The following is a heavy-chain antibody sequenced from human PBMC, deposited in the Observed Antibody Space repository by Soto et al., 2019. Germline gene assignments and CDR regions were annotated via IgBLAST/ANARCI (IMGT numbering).Heavy chain of an antibody. CDR2: IYYSGST. Sequence: ASETLSLTCTVSGGSISSSSYYWGWIRQPPGKGLEWIGSIYYSGSTYYNPSLKSRVTISVDTSKNQFSLKLSSVTAADTAVYYCARQDIVLMVYANDYWGQGTLVTVSS. CDR3: ARQDIVLMVYANDY. D-gene: IGHD2-8*01. J-gene: IGHJ4*02. CDR1: GGSISSSSYY. V-gene: IGHV4-39*01.